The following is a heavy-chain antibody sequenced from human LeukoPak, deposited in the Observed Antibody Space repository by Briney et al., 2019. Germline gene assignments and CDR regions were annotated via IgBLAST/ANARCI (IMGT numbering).Heavy chain of an antibody. CDR2: INQDGSAT. Sequence: GGPLILSCAGTGFTFSDYYMGWAPQAPERALEWVTNINQDGSATYYVDSVRGRFTISRDNAKNAVSLQMNSLRDEDTAVFYCARDPAFGALDYWGEGKLVTVSS. J-gene: IGHJ4*02. D-gene: IGHD3-10*01. CDR1: GFTFSDYY. CDR3: ARDPAFGALDY. V-gene: IGHV3-7*01.